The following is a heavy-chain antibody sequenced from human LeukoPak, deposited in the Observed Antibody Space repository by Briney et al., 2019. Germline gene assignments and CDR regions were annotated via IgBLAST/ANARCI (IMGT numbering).Heavy chain of an antibody. CDR3: ARVGRFGELSPFDY. J-gene: IGHJ4*02. CDR2: ISPSGGST. V-gene: IGHV1-46*01. Sequence: GASVKVSCKAFGYTFTSNYMHWVRQAPGQGPEWMGVISPSGGSTTYAQKFQGRVTLTRDMSTSTVYMELSSLRSEDTAVYYCARVGRFGELSPFDYWGQGTLVTVSS. D-gene: IGHD3-10*01. CDR1: GYTFTSNY.